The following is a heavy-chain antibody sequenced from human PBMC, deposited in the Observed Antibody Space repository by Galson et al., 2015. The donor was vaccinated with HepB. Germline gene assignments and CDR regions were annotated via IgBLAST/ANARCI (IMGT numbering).Heavy chain of an antibody. J-gene: IGHJ4*02. CDR3: ARMSRDFWRNFDY. CDR2: IINSGSYT. D-gene: IGHD3-3*01. CDR1: RFTFGDYY. V-gene: IGHV3-11*03. Sequence: SLRLSCAASRFTFGDYYMSWIRQAPGKGLEWISYIINSGSYTNYADSVKGRFTISRDNAKNSLYLQMNSLRAEDTAVYYCARMSRDFWRNFDYWGQGALVIVSS.